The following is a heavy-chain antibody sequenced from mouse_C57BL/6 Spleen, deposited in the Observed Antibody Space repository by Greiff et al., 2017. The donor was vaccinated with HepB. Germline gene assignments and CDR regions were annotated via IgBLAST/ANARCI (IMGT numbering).Heavy chain of an antibody. Sequence: VQLQQSGAELARPGASVKMSCKASGYTFTSYTMHWVKQRPGQGLEWIGYINPSSGYTKYNQKFKDKATLTADKSSSTAYMQLSSLTSEDSAVYYCSITTVVDADDYWGQGTTLTVSS. CDR3: SITTVVDADDY. CDR1: GYTFTSYT. V-gene: IGHV1-4*01. CDR2: INPSSGYT. J-gene: IGHJ2*01. D-gene: IGHD1-1*01.